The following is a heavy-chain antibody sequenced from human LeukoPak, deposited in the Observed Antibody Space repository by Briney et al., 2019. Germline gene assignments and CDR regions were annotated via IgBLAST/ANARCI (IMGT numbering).Heavy chain of an antibody. CDR2: INPNSRGT. J-gene: IGHJ4*02. D-gene: IGHD1-1*01. Sequence: ASVKVSCKASGYIFTGNYIHWVRQAPGQGLEWMGWINPNSRGTLYAQKFEGRVSMTSDSSITTAYMELSRLRYDDSAVYYCARDVGWRQLTLDYWGQGTLVTVSS. CDR1: GYIFTGNY. CDR3: ARDVGWRQLTLDY. V-gene: IGHV1-2*02.